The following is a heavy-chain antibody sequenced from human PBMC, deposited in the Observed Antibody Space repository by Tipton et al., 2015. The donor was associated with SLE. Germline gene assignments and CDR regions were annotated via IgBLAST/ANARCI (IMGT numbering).Heavy chain of an antibody. D-gene: IGHD6-25*01. CDR2: IDTSGVST. V-gene: IGHV3-23*01. CDR3: AKGLRTGSDYIRRDAFHM. CDR1: GFTFSSYA. Sequence: SLRLSCTVSGFTFSSYAMRWVRQAPGKGLEWVSGIDTSGVSTYYPDSMKGRFTMSRDNSRNTVYLQMDSLRAEDTAVYYCAKGLRTGSDYIRRDAFHMWGQGTLVTVSS. J-gene: IGHJ3*02.